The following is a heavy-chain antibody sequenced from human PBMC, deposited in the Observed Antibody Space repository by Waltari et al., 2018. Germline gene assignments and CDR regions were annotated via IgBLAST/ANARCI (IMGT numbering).Heavy chain of an antibody. J-gene: IGHJ4*02. CDR3: ARWGPEYYVDD. D-gene: IGHD7-27*01. Sequence: QVQLQESGPGLVTLSETLSLTCTVSRYSISSDYFWGWIRQPPGQGLEWIGSIHHGGTTYDTVSLKIRVTISAYTSKNQFSLKLNSVTAADTSVYYCARWGPEYYVDDWGQGTLVTVSS. V-gene: IGHV4-38-2*02. CDR2: IHHGGTT. CDR1: RYSISSDYF.